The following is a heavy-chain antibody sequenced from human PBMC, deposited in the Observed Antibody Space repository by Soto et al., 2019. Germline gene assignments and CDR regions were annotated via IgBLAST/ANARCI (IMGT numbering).Heavy chain of an antibody. CDR2: ISWDGGST. CDR3: AKDTRHNGDYYYYGMDV. D-gene: IGHD1-20*01. J-gene: IGHJ6*02. V-gene: IGHV3-43*01. Sequence: PGGSLRLSCAASGFTFDDYTMHWVRQAPGKGLEWVSLISWDGGSTYYADFVKGRFTISRDNSKNSLYLQMNSLRTEDTALYYCAKDTRHNGDYYYYGMDVWGQGTTVTVSS. CDR1: GFTFDDYT.